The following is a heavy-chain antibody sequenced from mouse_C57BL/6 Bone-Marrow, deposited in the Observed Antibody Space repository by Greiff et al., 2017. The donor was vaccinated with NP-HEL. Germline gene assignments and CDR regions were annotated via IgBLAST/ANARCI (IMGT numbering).Heavy chain of an antibody. J-gene: IGHJ2*01. Sequence: VKLMESGAELVRPGASVTLSCKASGYTFTDYEMHWVKQTPVHGLEWIGAIDPETGGTAYNQKFKGKAILTADKSSSTAYMELRSLTSEDSAVYYCTSDGFYYFDYWGQGTTLTVSS. D-gene: IGHD2-3*01. CDR3: TSDGFYYFDY. CDR1: GYTFTDYE. CDR2: IDPETGGT. V-gene: IGHV1-15*01.